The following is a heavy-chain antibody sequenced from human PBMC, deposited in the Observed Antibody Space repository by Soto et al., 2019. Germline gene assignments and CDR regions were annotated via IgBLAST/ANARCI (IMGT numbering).Heavy chain of an antibody. CDR2: ISGSGGST. CDR3: ATRSSGWYFDY. V-gene: IGHV3-23*01. CDR1: GFTFSSYA. D-gene: IGHD6-19*01. J-gene: IGHJ4*02. Sequence: EVQLLESGGGLVQPGGSLRLSCAASGFTFSSYAMSWVRQGPGMGLEWVSAISGSGGSTYYADSVKGRFTISRDNSKNTLYLQMNFLRAEDTAVYYCATRSSGWYFDYWGQGTLVTVSS.